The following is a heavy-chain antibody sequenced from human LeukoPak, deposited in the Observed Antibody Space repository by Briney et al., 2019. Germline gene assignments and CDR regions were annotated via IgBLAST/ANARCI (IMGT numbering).Heavy chain of an antibody. CDR1: GYTFTGYY. CDR3: ARDYRIAAAEPAEYFQH. D-gene: IGHD6-13*01. CDR2: INPNSGGT. J-gene: IGHJ1*01. Sequence: ASVKVSCKASGYTFTGYYMHWVRQAPGQGLEWMGWINPNSGGTNYAQKFQGRVTMTRDTSISTAYMELSRLRSDDTAVYYCARDYRIAAAEPAEYFQHWGQGTLVTVSS. V-gene: IGHV1-2*02.